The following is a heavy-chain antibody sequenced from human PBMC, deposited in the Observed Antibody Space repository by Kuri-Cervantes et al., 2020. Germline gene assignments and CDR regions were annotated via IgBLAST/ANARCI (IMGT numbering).Heavy chain of an antibody. V-gene: IGHV3-30*18. D-gene: IGHD3-22*01. CDR3: AKDPSYYYDSSGYYDYFDY. CDR2: ISYDGSNK. CDR1: GFTFSSYG. Sequence: GESLKISCAASGFTFSSYGMHWVRQAPGKGLEWVAVISYDGSNKYYADSVKGRFTISRDNSKSTLYLQMNSLRAEDTAVYYCAKDPSYYYDSSGYYDYFDYWGQGTLVTVSS. J-gene: IGHJ4*02.